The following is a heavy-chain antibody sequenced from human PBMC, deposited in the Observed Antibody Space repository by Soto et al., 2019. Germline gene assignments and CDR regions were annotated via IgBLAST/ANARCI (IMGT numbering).Heavy chain of an antibody. V-gene: IGHV5-51*01. J-gene: IGHJ3*01. CDR1: GYSFIDYW. CDR2: IYPGDSDT. CDR3: ARRHYYDSSGDYDAFDV. Sequence: GESLKISCKGSGYSFIDYWIGWARQMPGKGLEWMGMIYPGDSDTRYSPSFQGQVTISAAKSISTAYLQWSSLKASDTAIYYCARRHYYDSSGDYDAFDVWGQGTMVTVSS. D-gene: IGHD3-22*01.